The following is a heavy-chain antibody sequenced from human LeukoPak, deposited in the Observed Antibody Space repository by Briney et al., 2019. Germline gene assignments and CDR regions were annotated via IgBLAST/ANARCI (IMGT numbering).Heavy chain of an antibody. Sequence: GASVNVSCKASGYTFTSHDISWVRQAPGQGLEWMGWISGYNGNTNYAQKLQGRVIMTTDTSTSTAYMELRSLRSDDTAVYYCARDIVVVPAAKGAFDIWGQGTMVTVSS. V-gene: IGHV1-18*01. CDR3: ARDIVVVPAAKGAFDI. J-gene: IGHJ3*02. D-gene: IGHD2-2*01. CDR1: GYTFTSHD. CDR2: ISGYNGNT.